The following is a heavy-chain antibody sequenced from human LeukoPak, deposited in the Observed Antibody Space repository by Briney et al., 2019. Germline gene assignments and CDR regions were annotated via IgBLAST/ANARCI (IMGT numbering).Heavy chain of an antibody. CDR2: ISYTGST. D-gene: IGHD3-22*01. Sequence: PSETLSLTCTVSGGSISSSTYYWGWIRQPPGKGLEWIGRISYTGSTYYNPSLKTRVTISVDTSKNHFSLSLSSVTAADTAVYYCASLTHPYYTDTSGYYPYYYMDVWGKGTTVTVSS. J-gene: IGHJ6*03. CDR3: ASLTHPYYTDTSGYYPYYYMDV. V-gene: IGHV4-39*02. CDR1: GGSISSSTYY.